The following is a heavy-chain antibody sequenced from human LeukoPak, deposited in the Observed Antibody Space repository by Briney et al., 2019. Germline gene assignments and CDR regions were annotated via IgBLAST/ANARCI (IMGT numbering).Heavy chain of an antibody. Sequence: ASVKVSCKASGYTFTSYDINWVRQATGQGLEWMGRMNPNSGNTGYAQKFQGRVTMTRNTSTSTAYMELSSLRSEDTAVYYCARGGITIFGVVIGAFDYLGQGTLVTVSS. D-gene: IGHD3-3*01. CDR1: GYTFTSYD. J-gene: IGHJ4*02. V-gene: IGHV1-8*01. CDR3: ARGGITIFGVVIGAFDY. CDR2: MNPNSGNT.